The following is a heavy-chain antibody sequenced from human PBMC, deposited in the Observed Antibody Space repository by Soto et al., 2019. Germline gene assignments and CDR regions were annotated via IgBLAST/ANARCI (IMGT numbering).Heavy chain of an antibody. V-gene: IGHV3-21*01. CDR1: GFTFSSHS. Sequence: AGGALRLSCAASGFTFSSHSMNWVPQAPGKGLEWVSSISSTSSYIYYADSVRGRFTFSRDNAKNSLYLQLNSLRAEDTAVYYCARDPSYFDFWGQGTLVTVSS. CDR2: ISSTSSYI. CDR3: ARDPSYFDF. J-gene: IGHJ4*02.